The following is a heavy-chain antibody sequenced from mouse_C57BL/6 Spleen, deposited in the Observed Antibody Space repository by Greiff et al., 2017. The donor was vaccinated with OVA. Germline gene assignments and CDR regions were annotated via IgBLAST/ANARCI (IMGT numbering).Heavy chain of an antibody. CDR1: GYTFTSYW. V-gene: IGHV1-69*01. D-gene: IGHD1-1*01. CDR3: ATYYVSSYAFAY. Sequence: QVQLQQPGAELVMPGASVKLSCKASGYTFTSYWMHWVKQRPGQGLEWIGEIDPSDSYTNYNQKFKGKSTLTVDKSSSTAYMQLSSLTSEDSAVYYCATYYVSSYAFAYWGQGTLVTVSA. J-gene: IGHJ3*01. CDR2: IDPSDSYT.